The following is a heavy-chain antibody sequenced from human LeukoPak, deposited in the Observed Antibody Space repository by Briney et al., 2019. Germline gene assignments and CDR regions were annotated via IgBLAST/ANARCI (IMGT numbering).Heavy chain of an antibody. D-gene: IGHD2/OR15-2a*01. CDR1: GGSISSSSYY. V-gene: IGHV4-39*07. CDR3: ARDLNNNWFDP. CDR2: IYYSGST. J-gene: IGHJ5*02. Sequence: SETLSLTCTVSGGSISSSSYYWGWIRQPPGKGLEWIGSIYYSGSTYYNPSLKSRVTISVDTSKNQFSLKLSSVTAADTAVYYCARDLNNNWFDPWGQGTLVTVSS.